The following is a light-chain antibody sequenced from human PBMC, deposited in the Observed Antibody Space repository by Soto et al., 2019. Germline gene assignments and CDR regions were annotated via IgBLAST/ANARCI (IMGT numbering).Light chain of an antibody. CDR3: SSYAGSNNFDV. CDR1: SSDVGGYNY. V-gene: IGLV2-8*01. CDR2: EVF. Sequence: QSVLTQPPSAPGSPGQSVTISCTGTSSDVGGYNYVSWYQQHPGKAPKLMIYEVFKRPSGVPDRFSGSKSGNTASLTVSGLQAEDEADYYCSSYAGSNNFDVFGTGTKLTVL. J-gene: IGLJ1*01.